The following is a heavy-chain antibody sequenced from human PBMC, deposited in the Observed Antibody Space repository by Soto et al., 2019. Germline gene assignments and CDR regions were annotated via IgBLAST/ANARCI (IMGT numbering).Heavy chain of an antibody. Sequence: PGGSLRLSCAASGLTFSDRYMDWVRQAPGKGLEWVGRIRKKTNSYTTEYAASVKGRFIISRDDSTNSLYLQMSSLKTEDTAAYYCTNVTTVDYYFDYWGQGALVTVSS. CDR1: GLTFSDRY. J-gene: IGHJ4*02. CDR3: TNVTTVDYYFDY. D-gene: IGHD4-17*01. CDR2: IRKKTNSYTT. V-gene: IGHV3-72*01.